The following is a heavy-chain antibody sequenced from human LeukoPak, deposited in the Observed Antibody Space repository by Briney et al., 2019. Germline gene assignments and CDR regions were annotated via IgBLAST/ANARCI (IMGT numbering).Heavy chain of an antibody. V-gene: IGHV4-4*07. CDR2: LYTSGST. Sequence: VKPSETLSLTCSVSGGSISSYYWSWIRQPAGEGLEWIGRLYTSGSTNYNPSLKSRVTMSVDTSKNQFSLKLSSVTAADTAVYYCARDGGVGAQYYFDYWGQGTLVTVSS. D-gene: IGHD1-26*01. CDR3: ARDGGVGAQYYFDY. J-gene: IGHJ4*02. CDR1: GGSISSYY.